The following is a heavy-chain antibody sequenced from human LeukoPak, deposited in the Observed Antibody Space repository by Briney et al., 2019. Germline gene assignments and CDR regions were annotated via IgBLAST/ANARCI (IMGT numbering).Heavy chain of an antibody. J-gene: IGHJ5*02. Sequence: SEILSLTCAVYGGSFSGYYWSWIRQPPGKGLEWIGEINHSGSTNYNPSLKSRVTISVDTSKNQFSLKLSSVTAADTAVYYCAREGRVVVVAATNNWFDPWGQGTLVTVSS. CDR2: INHSGST. CDR1: GGSFSGYY. V-gene: IGHV4-34*01. D-gene: IGHD2-15*01. CDR3: AREGRVVVVAATNNWFDP.